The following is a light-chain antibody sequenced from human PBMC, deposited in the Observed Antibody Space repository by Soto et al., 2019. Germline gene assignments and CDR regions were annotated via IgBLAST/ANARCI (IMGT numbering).Light chain of an antibody. CDR1: QSVTINY. CDR2: GAS. J-gene: IGKJ3*01. CDR3: QQYGSSPFT. Sequence: EIVLTQYPGTVSLSPGERATLSCRASQSVTINYLAWYQQKPGQAPRLLIHGASSRATGIPDRFSGSGSGTDFTLTISRLEPEDFAVYYCQQYGSSPFTFGPGTKVDIK. V-gene: IGKV3-20*01.